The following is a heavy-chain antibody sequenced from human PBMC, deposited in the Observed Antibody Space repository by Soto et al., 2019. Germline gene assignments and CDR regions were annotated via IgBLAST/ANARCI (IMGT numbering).Heavy chain of an antibody. CDR1: GYTFTSYY. CDR2: INPSGGST. V-gene: IGHV1-46*01. J-gene: IGHJ6*02. CDR3: ARQDYGDNHHYGMDV. D-gene: IGHD4-17*01. Sequence: ASVKVSCKASGYTFTSYYMHWVRQAPGQGLEWMGIINPSGGSTSYAQKFQGRVTMTRDTSTSTVYMELSSLRSEDTAVYYCARQDYGDNHHYGMDVWGQGTTVT.